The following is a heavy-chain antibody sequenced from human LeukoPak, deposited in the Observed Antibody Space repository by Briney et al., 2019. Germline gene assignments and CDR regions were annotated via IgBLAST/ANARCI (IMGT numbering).Heavy chain of an antibody. J-gene: IGHJ4*02. V-gene: IGHV1-2*02. CDR1: GYTFTGYY. Sequence: ASVKVSCKASGYTFTGYYIHWVRQAPGQGLEWMGWINFNSGGTNSAQKFQDRVTMTRDTSINTAYMELSRLRSDDTAVYYCTREAYWGQGTLVTVSS. CDR2: INFNSGGT. CDR3: TREAY.